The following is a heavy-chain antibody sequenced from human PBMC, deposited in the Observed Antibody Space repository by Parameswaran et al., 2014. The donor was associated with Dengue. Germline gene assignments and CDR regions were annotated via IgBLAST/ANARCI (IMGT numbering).Heavy chain of an antibody. D-gene: IGHD3-9*01. Sequence: VRQAPGKGLEWIGSIYYSGSTYYNPSLKSRVTISVDTSKNQFSLKLSSVTAADTAVYYCARPYDILTGSEDYWGQGTLVTVSS. CDR3: ARPYDILTGSEDY. J-gene: IGHJ4*02. CDR2: IYYSGST. V-gene: IGHV4-39*01.